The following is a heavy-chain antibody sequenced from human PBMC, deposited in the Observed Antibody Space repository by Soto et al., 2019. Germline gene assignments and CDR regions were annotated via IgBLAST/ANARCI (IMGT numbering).Heavy chain of an antibody. V-gene: IGHV3-15*01. Sequence: GGSLRLSCAASGFTFSNAWMSWGRQAPGKGLEWVGRIKSKTDGGTTDYAAPVKGRFTISRDDSKNTLYLQMNSLKTEDTAVYYCTTARGAVAGNYFDYWGQGTLVTVSS. D-gene: IGHD6-19*01. J-gene: IGHJ4*02. CDR1: GFTFSNAW. CDR2: IKSKTDGGTT. CDR3: TTARGAVAGNYFDY.